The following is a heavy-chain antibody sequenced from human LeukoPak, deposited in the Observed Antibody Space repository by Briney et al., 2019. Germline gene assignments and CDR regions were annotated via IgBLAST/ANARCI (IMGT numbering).Heavy chain of an antibody. D-gene: IGHD4-17*01. CDR1: GFSLSNYD. CDR2: IGISGDT. CDR3: ARDRVHGDSFGWYFDL. V-gene: IGHV3-13*01. J-gene: IGHJ2*01. Sequence: GGSLRLSCAASGFSLSNYDMHWVRQAPGKGLEWVSAIGISGDTSYKDSVRGRFTISRENAKNSLNLQLNILTDADTAVYFCARDRVHGDSFGWYFDLWGRGTLVTVSS.